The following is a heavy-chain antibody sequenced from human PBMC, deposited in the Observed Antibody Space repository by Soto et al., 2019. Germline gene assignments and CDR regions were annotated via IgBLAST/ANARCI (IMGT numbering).Heavy chain of an antibody. CDR1: GFTFSSYA. Sequence: GGSLRLSCAASGFTFSSYAMHWVRQAPGKGLEWVAVISYDGSNKYYADSVKGRFTISRDNSKNTLYLQMNSLRAEDTAVYYCARGRLRGYYGMDVWGQGTTVTVSS. D-gene: IGHD4-17*01. V-gene: IGHV3-30-3*01. CDR2: ISYDGSNK. J-gene: IGHJ6*02. CDR3: ARGRLRGYYGMDV.